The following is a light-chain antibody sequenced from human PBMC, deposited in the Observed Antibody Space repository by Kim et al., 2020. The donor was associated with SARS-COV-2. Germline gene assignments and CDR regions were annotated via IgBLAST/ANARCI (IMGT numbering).Light chain of an antibody. V-gene: IGLV2-14*03. CDR2: DVS. Sequence: QSITISCTGTSSDVGVYNYVSWYQQHPGKAPKLMIYDVSNRPSGVSNRFSGSKSGNTASLTISGLQAEDEADYYCSSYTSSSTWVFGGGTKLTVL. CDR3: SSYTSSSTWV. J-gene: IGLJ3*02. CDR1: SSDVGVYNY.